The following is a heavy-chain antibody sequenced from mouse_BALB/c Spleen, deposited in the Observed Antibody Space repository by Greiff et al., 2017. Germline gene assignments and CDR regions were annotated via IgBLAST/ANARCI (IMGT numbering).Heavy chain of an antibody. CDR1: GFTFSSYA. V-gene: IGHV5-6-5*01. D-gene: IGHD2-4*01. CDR2: ISSGGST. CDR3: ARHDYGYAMDY. J-gene: IGHJ4*01. Sequence: EVKVVESGGGLVKPGGSLKLSCAASGFTFSSYAMSWVRQTPEKRLEWVASISSGGSTYYPDSVKGRFTISRDNARNILYLEMSSLRSEDTAMYYCARHDYGYAMDYWGQGTSVTVSS.